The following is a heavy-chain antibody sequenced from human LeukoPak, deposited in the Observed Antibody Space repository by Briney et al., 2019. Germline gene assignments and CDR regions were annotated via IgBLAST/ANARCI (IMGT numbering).Heavy chain of an antibody. CDR1: GYTFTSYY. Sequence: GASVKVSCKASGYTFTSYYIHWVRQAPGQGLEWMGIINPSGGSTSYAQKFQGRVTMTRDTSTSTVYMELSSLRSEDTAVYYCAGIVATIEAFDIWGQGTVVTVSS. D-gene: IGHD5-12*01. V-gene: IGHV1-46*01. CDR3: AGIVATIEAFDI. CDR2: INPSGGST. J-gene: IGHJ3*02.